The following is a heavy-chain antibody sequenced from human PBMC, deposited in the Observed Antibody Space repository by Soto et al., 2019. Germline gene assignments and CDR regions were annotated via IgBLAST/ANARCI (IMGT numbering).Heavy chain of an antibody. CDR3: ARGRGYSDGIDY. J-gene: IGHJ4*02. V-gene: IGHV1-8*01. CDR1: GYTFTSLD. D-gene: IGHD2-15*01. Sequence: ASVKVSCKASGYTFTSLDINWVRQATGQGLEWMGWMNPNSGSTGSAQKFQGRVAMTRDTSINTAYMELSSLRSDDTAVYYCARGRGYSDGIDYWGQGTLVTVSS. CDR2: MNPNSGST.